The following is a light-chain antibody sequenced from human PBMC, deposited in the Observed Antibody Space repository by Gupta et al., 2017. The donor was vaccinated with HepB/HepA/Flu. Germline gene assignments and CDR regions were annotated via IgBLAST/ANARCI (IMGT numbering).Light chain of an antibody. CDR1: SSNIGNNY. CDR2: END. V-gene: IGLV1-51*02. CDR3: LTWDTSLSVSL. J-gene: IGLJ3*02. Sequence: QSALTQPPSVSAAPGQKVTIYCSGSSSNIGNNYVFWYQHLPGTAPKLLIYENDKRPSGIPDRFSGSKSGTSATLGITGLQTGDEADYYCLTWDTSLSVSLFGGGTKLTVL.